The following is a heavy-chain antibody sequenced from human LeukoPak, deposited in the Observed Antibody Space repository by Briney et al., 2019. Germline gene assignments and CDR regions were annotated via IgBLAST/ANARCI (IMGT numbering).Heavy chain of an antibody. CDR1: GGSFSGYY. CDR3: ARDPPSYYYDSSGSFPYYYYGMDV. J-gene: IGHJ6*02. CDR2: INHSGST. V-gene: IGHV4-34*01. Sequence: SETLSLTCAVCGGSFSGYYWSWIRQPPGKGLEWIGEINHSGSTNYNPSLKSRVTISVDTSKNQFSLKLSSVTAADTAVYYCARDPPSYYYDSSGSFPYYYYGMDVWGQGTTVTVSS. D-gene: IGHD3-22*01.